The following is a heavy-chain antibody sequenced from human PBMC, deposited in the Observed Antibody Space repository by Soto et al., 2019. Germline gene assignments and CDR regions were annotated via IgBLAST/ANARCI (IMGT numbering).Heavy chain of an antibody. Sequence: EVELLESGGGLVQPGGSLRLSCAASGFTFSSHAMSWVRQTPGKGLEWLSSIGGDGSTYYADSVKGRFTISRDSSKNMVYLQMNSLRADDTAVYYCAKDNPEYGGAFDIWGQGTMVPVSS. D-gene: IGHD3-10*01. CDR2: IGGDGST. CDR3: AKDNPEYGGAFDI. J-gene: IGHJ3*02. CDR1: GFTFSSHA. V-gene: IGHV3-23*01.